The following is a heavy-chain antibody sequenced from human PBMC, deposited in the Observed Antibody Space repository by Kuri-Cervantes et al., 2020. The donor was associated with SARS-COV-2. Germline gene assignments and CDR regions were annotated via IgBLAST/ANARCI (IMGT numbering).Heavy chain of an antibody. D-gene: IGHD2-21*01. CDR2: ISGSGGST. CDR1: GFSFSSYG. Sequence: GGSLRLSCAASGFSFSSYGMSWVRQAPGKGLEWVSAISGSGGSTYYADSVKGRFTISRDNSKNTLYLQMNSLRAEDTAVYYCAKGGSYCGGDCYGKYYFDYWGQGTLVTVSS. V-gene: IGHV3-23*01. J-gene: IGHJ4*02. CDR3: AKGGSYCGGDCYGKYYFDY.